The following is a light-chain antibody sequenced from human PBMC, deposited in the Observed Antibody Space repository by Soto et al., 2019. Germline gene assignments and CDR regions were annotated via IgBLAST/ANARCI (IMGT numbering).Light chain of an antibody. CDR2: EVS. J-gene: IGLJ1*01. Sequence: QSVLTQPSSASGSPGHSVTISCTGTSSDVGGYNYVSWYQQHPGKAPKLMIYEVSKRPSGVPDRFSGSKSGNTASLTVSGLQAEDEADYYCSSYAGSNNLGVFGTGTKVTVL. V-gene: IGLV2-8*01. CDR1: SSDVGGYNY. CDR3: SSYAGSNNLGV.